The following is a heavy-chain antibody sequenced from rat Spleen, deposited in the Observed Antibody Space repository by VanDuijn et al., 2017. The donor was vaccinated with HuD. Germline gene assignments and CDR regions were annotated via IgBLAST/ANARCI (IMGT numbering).Heavy chain of an antibody. J-gene: IGHJ1*01. CDR1: GFTFSNYY. D-gene: IGHD5-1*01. CDR2: INTGGGNT. Sequence: EVQLVESGGGLVQPGRSMKLSCAASGFTFSNYYMAWVRQAPTKGLEWVASINTGGGNTYYRGSVKGRFTISRDNAKGTLYLQMDSLRSEDTATYYCVRLLGAPDWYFDFWGPGTMVTVSS. V-gene: IGHV5-25*01. CDR3: VRLLGAPDWYFDF.